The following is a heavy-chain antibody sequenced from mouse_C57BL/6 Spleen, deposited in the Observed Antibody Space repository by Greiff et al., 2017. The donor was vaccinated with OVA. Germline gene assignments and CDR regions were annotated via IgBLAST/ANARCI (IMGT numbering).Heavy chain of an antibody. CDR3: AREDYDYDDVLYAMDY. Sequence: VQLQQSGAELVRPGASVKLSCKASGYTFTDYYINWVKQRPGQGLEWIARIYPGSGNTYYNEKFKGKATLTAEKSSSTAYMQLSSLTSEDSAVYFCAREDYDYDDVLYAMDYWGQGTSVTVSS. J-gene: IGHJ4*01. CDR1: GYTFTDYY. CDR2: IYPGSGNT. V-gene: IGHV1-76*01. D-gene: IGHD2-4*01.